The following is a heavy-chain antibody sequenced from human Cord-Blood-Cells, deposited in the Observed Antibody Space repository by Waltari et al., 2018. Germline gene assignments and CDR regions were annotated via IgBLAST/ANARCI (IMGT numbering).Heavy chain of an antibody. Sequence: LLVSRGGVVRRERSLGASCPALGFTSTSFACYWVRQAPGKGLEWVAVISYDGSNKYYADSVKGRFTISRDNSKNTLYLQMNSLRAEDTAVYYCARDSRSGGMDVWGQGTTVTVSS. V-gene: IGHV3-30-3*01. CDR2: ISYDGSNK. CDR1: GFTSTSFA. J-gene: IGHJ6*02. CDR3: ARDSRSGGMDV.